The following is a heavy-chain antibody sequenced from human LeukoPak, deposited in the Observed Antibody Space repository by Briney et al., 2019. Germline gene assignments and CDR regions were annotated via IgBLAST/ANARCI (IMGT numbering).Heavy chain of an antibody. CDR3: ARELRMGGCV. CDR1: GFTFSSYS. J-gene: IGHJ6*04. CDR2: ISSSSSTI. Sequence: PGGSLRLSCAASGFTFSSYSRNWVRQAPGKGLEWVSYISSSSSTIYYADSVKGQFTISRDNANNSLYLQMDSLRAEDTAVYYCARELRMGGCVWGKGTTVTVSS. D-gene: IGHD1-26*01. V-gene: IGHV3-48*01.